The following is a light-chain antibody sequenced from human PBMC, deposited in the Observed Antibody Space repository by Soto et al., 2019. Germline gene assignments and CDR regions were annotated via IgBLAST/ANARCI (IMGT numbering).Light chain of an antibody. J-gene: IGLJ1*01. CDR3: SSFTGSTSHV. CDR2: DVS. CDR1: SSDVGGYNY. V-gene: IGLV2-14*03. Sequence: QSALTQPASVSGSPGQSVTISCTGTSSDVGGYNYVSWYQQHPGKVPKLMIYDVSDRPSGVSNRFSGSKSGNTASLTISGLQAEDEADYYCSSFTGSTSHVFGSGTKLTVL.